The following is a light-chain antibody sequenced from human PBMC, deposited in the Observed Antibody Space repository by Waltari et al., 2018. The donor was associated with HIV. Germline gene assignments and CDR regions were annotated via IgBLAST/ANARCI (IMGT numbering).Light chain of an antibody. Sequence: QSALTQPASVSGSPGQSSTISCPGTSSDVGGYHFVSWYQQHPGKAPKLMINEVSNRPSGVSNRFSGSKSGNTASLTISGLQAEDEADYYCSSYTSSSTLVFGGGTKLTVL. CDR3: SSYTSSSTLV. V-gene: IGLV2-14*01. CDR1: SSDVGGYHF. CDR2: EVS. J-gene: IGLJ3*02.